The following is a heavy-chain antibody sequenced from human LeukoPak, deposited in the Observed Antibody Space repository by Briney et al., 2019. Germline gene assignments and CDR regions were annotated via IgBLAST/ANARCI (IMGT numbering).Heavy chain of an antibody. CDR3: ARDLSSSTSCYSY. J-gene: IGHJ4*02. Sequence: GGSLRLSCAASGFTFSSHSMNWVRQAPGRGLEWVSSISPSGNYIYYADSLEGRFTISRDNAKNLLYLQMNSLRAEDTAVYYCARDLSSSTSCYSYWGQGTLATVSS. CDR2: ISPSGNYI. V-gene: IGHV3-21*01. D-gene: IGHD2-2*01. CDR1: GFTFSSHS.